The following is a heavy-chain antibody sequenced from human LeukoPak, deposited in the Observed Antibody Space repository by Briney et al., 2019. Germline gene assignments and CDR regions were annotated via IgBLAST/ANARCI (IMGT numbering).Heavy chain of an antibody. CDR1: GGSFSGYY. CDR3: ARGRGITIFGVVISPNFDY. Sequence: PSETLSLTCAVYGGSFSGYYWSWIRQPPGKGLEWIGEISHSGSTNYNPSLKSRVTISVDTSKNQFSLKLSSVTAADTAVYYCARGRGITIFGVVISPNFDYWGQGTLVTVSS. V-gene: IGHV4-34*01. CDR2: ISHSGST. D-gene: IGHD3-3*01. J-gene: IGHJ4*02.